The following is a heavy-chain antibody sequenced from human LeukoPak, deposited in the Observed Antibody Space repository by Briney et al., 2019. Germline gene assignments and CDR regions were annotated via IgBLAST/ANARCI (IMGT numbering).Heavy chain of an antibody. J-gene: IGHJ4*02. CDR2: INWNGGST. CDR3: ASTMRGRKYYDILTGYQTPLY. V-gene: IGHV3-20*04. Sequence: GGSLRLSCAASGFTFDDYGMSWVRQAPGKGLEWVSGINWNGGSTGYADSVKGRFTISRDNSKNTLYLQMNSLRAEDTAVYYCASTMRGRKYYDILTGYQTPLYWGQGTLDTVSS. CDR1: GFTFDDYG. D-gene: IGHD3-9*01.